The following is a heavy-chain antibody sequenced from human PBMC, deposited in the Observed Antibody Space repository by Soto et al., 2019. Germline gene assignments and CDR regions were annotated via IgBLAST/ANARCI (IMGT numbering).Heavy chain of an antibody. Sequence: ASVKVSCKASGYTFTRYTMNWVRQGPGQRLEWMGWINPDNGNTKSSQKFQDRVIITRDTSAGTAYMDLSSLRSEDTAVYYCARGIATGQLDPWGQGTLVTVSS. CDR1: GYTFTRYT. V-gene: IGHV1-3*01. CDR3: ARGIATGQLDP. J-gene: IGHJ5*02. D-gene: IGHD2-15*01. CDR2: INPDNGNT.